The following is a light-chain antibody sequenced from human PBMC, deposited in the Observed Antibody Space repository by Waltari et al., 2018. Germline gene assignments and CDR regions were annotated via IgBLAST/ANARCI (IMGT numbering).Light chain of an antibody. Sequence: DIQMTQSPSTLSASVGDRVNITCRASQSISSWLAWYQQKPGKAPKLLIYKASSLESGVPSRFSGSGSGTEFTLTISSLQPDDFATYYCQQYNSYPGTFGQGTKVEIK. V-gene: IGKV1-5*03. CDR1: QSISSW. CDR3: QQYNSYPGT. CDR2: KAS. J-gene: IGKJ1*01.